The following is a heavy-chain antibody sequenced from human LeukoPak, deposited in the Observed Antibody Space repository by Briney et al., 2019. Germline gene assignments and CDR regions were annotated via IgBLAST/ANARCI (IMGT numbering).Heavy chain of an antibody. CDR1: GFTFSRYW. CDR3: ARVLSGSWDWFDP. CDR2: INPDGSTT. J-gene: IGHJ5*02. D-gene: IGHD3-22*01. Sequence: GGSLRLSCAASGFTFSRYWIHWVRQAPGKGLEWVSRINPDGSTTTYADSVKGRFTISRDNVKNTVYLQMNSLRVEDTAVYYCARVLSGSWDWFDPWGQETLVTVSS. V-gene: IGHV3-74*01.